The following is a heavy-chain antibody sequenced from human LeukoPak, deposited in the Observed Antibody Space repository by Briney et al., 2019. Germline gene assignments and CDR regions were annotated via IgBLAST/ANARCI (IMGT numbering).Heavy chain of an antibody. D-gene: IGHD3-16*01. CDR1: GGSFSGYY. V-gene: IGHV4-34*01. Sequence: SETLSLTCAVYGGSFSGYYWSWIRQPPGKGLEWIGEINHSGSTNYNPSLKSRVTISLDTSKNQFSLKLSSVTAADTAVYYCVRDGAHKNHYYSYYYMDVWGKGTTVTVSS. CDR2: INHSGST. CDR3: VRDGAHKNHYYSYYYMDV. J-gene: IGHJ6*03.